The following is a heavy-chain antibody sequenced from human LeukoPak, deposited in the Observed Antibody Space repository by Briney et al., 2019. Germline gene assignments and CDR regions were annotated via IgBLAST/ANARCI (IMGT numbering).Heavy chain of an antibody. D-gene: IGHD6-13*01. CDR1: GDSISSGGYY. CDR2: IFHSGSA. Sequence: SETLSLTCTVSGDSISSGGYYWNWIRQHPGKGLEWIGYIFHSGSAYYNPSLKSRVTISLDTSKNQFSLKLSSVTAADTAVYYCARAAGTVYYFDYWGQGTLVTVSS. J-gene: IGHJ4*02. CDR3: ARAAGTVYYFDY. V-gene: IGHV4-31*03.